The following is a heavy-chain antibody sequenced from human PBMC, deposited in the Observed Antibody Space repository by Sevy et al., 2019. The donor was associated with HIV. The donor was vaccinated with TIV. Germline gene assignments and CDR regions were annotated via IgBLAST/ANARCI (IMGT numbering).Heavy chain of an antibody. J-gene: IGHJ5*02. CDR1: GGSISTSSYY. Sequence: SETLSLTCTVSGGSISTSSYYWAWIRQPPGKGLEWIGTIYYSGSTYYNPSFKSRVTVSVDTSKNQFSLKLSSMTAADTAVYYSARLSWHSSGWLWFDPWGQGTLVTVSS. CDR2: IYYSGST. CDR3: ARLSWHSSGWLWFDP. V-gene: IGHV4-39*01. D-gene: IGHD6-13*01.